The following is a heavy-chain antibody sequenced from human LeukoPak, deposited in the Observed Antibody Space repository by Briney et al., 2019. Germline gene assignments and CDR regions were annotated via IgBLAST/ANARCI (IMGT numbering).Heavy chain of an antibody. J-gene: IGHJ6*02. CDR3: ARGDRTRGDFWSGYSSYGMDV. CDR2: IYYSGST. D-gene: IGHD3-3*01. Sequence: PSETLSLTCTASGGSISSGGYYWSWIRQHPGKGLEWIGYIYYSGSTYYNPSLKSRVTILVDTSKNQFSLKLSSVTAADTAVYYCARGDRTRGDFWSGYSSYGMDVWGQGTTVTVSS. V-gene: IGHV4-31*03. CDR1: GGSISSGGYY.